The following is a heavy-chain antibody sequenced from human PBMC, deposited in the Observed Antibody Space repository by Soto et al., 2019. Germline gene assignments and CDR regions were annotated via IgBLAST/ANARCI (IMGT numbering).Heavy chain of an antibody. CDR3: ARGSKAAMVTGDSYFDY. J-gene: IGHJ4*02. CDR2: INHSGST. CDR1: GGSFSGYY. D-gene: IGHD5-18*01. V-gene: IGHV4-34*01. Sequence: PSETLSLTCAVYGGSFSGYYWSWIRQPPGKGLEWIGEINHSGSTNYNPSLKSRVTISVDTSKNQFSLKLSSVTAADTAVYYCARGSKAAMVTGDSYFDYWRQGTLVTVSS.